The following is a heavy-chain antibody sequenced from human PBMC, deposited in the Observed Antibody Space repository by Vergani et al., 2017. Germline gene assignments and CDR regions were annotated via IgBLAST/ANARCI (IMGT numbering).Heavy chain of an antibody. Sequence: QVQQVESGGGVVQPGRSLRLSCAASGFTFSSYAMHWVRQAPGKGLEWVSSISSSSSYIYYADSVKGRFTISRDNSKNTLYLQMNSLRAEDTAVYYCAKSKTTVVTPPFDPWGQGTLVTVSS. V-gene: IGHV3-NL1*01. CDR3: AKSKTTVVTPPFDP. D-gene: IGHD4-23*01. CDR2: ISSSSSYI. CDR1: GFTFSSYA. J-gene: IGHJ5*02.